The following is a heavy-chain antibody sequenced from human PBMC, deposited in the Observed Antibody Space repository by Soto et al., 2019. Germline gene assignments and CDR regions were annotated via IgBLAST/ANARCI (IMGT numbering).Heavy chain of an antibody. CDR2: ISWNSGSI. J-gene: IGHJ4*02. CDR3: AKDIVHSYGGNSGFDY. V-gene: IGHV3-9*01. CDR1: GFTFDDYA. Sequence: EVQLVESGGGLVQPGRSLRLSCAASGFTFDDYAMHWVRQAPGKGLEWVSGISWNSGSIGYADSVKGRFTISRDNTKNSLYLQMNSLRAEDTALYYCAKDIVHSYGGNSGFDYWGQGTLVTVSS. D-gene: IGHD4-17*01.